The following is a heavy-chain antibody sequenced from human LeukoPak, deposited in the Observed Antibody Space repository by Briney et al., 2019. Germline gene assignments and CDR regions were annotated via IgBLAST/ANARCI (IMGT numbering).Heavy chain of an antibody. CDR2: ISSSSSSI. V-gene: IGHV3-21*01. CDR3: ARISNYDDY. Sequence: PGGSLRLSCAGSGFTFSTYSMNWVRQAPGKGLEWVSFISSSSSSIYYADSLKGRFTISRDNANNSLYLQMNSLRAEDTAVYYCARISNYDDYWGQGTLVTVSS. CDR1: GFTFSTYS. J-gene: IGHJ4*02.